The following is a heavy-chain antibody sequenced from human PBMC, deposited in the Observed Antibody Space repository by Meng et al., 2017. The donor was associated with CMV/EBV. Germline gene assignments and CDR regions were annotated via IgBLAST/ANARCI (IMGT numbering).Heavy chain of an antibody. D-gene: IGHD3-16*01. Sequence: GESLKISCVASGFTSRTYWTSWVRQAPGKGLEWVANMDQDGSHKYYVDSVKGRFTISADNAKNSLYLQMKSLRAEDTAVYYCSKNGGWLIEHWGQGTMVTVSS. CDR1: GFTSRTYW. CDR3: SKNGGWLIEH. J-gene: IGHJ1*01. CDR2: MDQDGSHK. V-gene: IGHV3-7*01.